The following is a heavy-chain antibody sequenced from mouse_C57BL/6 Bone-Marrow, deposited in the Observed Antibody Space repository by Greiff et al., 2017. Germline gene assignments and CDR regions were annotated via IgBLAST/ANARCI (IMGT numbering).Heavy chain of an antibody. V-gene: IGHV5-9*01. J-gene: IGHJ2*01. Sequence: EVKLVESGGGLVKPGGSLKLSCAASGFTFSSYTMSWVRQTPEKRLEWVATISGGGGNTYYPDSVKGRFTISRDNAKNTLYLQMSSLRSADTALYYCARQGSTMITGFDYWGQGTTLTVSS. CDR2: ISGGGGNT. CDR1: GFTFSSYT. D-gene: IGHD2-4*01. CDR3: ARQGSTMITGFDY.